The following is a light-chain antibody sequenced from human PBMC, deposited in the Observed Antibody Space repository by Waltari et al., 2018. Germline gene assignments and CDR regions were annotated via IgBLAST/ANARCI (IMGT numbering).Light chain of an antibody. V-gene: IGLV2-14*01. Sequence: QSALTQPASVSGSPGQSITISCTGTSSDVGSYRFVSWYHQHPGKAPKLMIYGVSNRPSGISNRFSGSKSGNTASLTISGLQAEDEADYYCSSYTTSTSYVVFGGGTKLTVL. CDR1: SSDVGSYRF. CDR3: SSYTTSTSYVV. J-gene: IGLJ2*01. CDR2: GVS.